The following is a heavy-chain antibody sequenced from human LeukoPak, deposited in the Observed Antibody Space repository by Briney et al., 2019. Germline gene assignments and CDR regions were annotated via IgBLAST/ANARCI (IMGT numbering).Heavy chain of an antibody. CDR1: GGSISSYY. V-gene: IGHV4-59*01. D-gene: IGHD3-16*01. CDR2: IYYSGST. J-gene: IGHJ4*02. CDR3: ARARFGDGLYFDY. Sequence: SETLSLTCTVSGGSISSYYWSWIRQPPGKGLEWIGYIYYSGSTNYNPSLKSRVTISVDTSKNQFSLKLSSVTAADTAMYYCARARFGDGLYFDYWGQGTLVTVSS.